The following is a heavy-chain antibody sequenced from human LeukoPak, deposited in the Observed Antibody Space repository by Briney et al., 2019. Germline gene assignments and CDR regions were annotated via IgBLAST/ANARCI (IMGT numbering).Heavy chain of an antibody. J-gene: IGHJ4*02. CDR3: ARGAHYHDSSEGYDY. D-gene: IGHD3-22*01. CDR2: INPNSGGT. CDR1: GYTYTGYY. V-gene: IGHV1-2*02. Sequence: ASVKVSCKASGYTYTGYYMHWVRQAPGQGLEWMGWINPNSGGTNYAQKFQGRVTMTRDTSISTAYMELSRLRSDDTAVYYCARGAHYHDSSEGYDYWGQGTLVTVSS.